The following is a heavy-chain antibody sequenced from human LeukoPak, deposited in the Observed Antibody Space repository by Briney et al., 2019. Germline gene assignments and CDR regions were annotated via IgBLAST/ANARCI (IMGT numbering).Heavy chain of an antibody. Sequence: GGSLRLSCAASGFTFDDYAMHWVRQAPGKGLEWVANIKRDGSEKYYVDSVKGRFTISRDNAKNSLYLQMNSLRAEDTAVYYCARIILWYGRSDAFDIWGQGTMVTVSS. J-gene: IGHJ3*02. CDR3: ARIILWYGRSDAFDI. D-gene: IGHD3-10*01. V-gene: IGHV3-7*03. CDR2: IKRDGSEK. CDR1: GFTFDDYA.